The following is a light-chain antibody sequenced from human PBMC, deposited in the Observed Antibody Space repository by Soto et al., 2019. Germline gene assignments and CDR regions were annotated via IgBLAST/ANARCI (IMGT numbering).Light chain of an antibody. V-gene: IGLV1-44*01. CDR2: SIN. J-gene: IGLJ2*01. CDR3: AAWDDSLNGI. Sequence: SVLTQPPSASGTPGQRVTISCSGSSSNIGSHTVNWYQQLPGTAPKLLIYSINQRPSGVPDRFSGSKSGTSASLAISGLQSEDEADYYCAAWDDSLNGIFGGGTKLTVL. CDR1: SSNIGSHT.